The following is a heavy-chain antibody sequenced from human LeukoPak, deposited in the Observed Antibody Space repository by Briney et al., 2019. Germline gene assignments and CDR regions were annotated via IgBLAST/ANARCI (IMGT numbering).Heavy chain of an antibody. D-gene: IGHD3-22*01. Sequence: PGGSLRLSCASSGFTFSSFTRNWVRQAPGKGLEWVSSISSSSAYIYYADSVKGRFTISRDNSKNTLYLQMNSLRAEDTAVYYCAKDPFPNDSSGYYYYWGQGTLVTVSS. J-gene: IGHJ4*02. CDR1: GFTFSSFT. V-gene: IGHV3-21*04. CDR2: ISSSSAYI. CDR3: AKDPFPNDSSGYYYY.